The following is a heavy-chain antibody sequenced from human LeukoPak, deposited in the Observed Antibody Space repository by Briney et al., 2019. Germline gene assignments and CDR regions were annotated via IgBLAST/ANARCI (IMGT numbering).Heavy chain of an antibody. Sequence: GDSLNISCKGSGYSFTSYFIGWVRQTPGKGLEWVGIIYPGDSDTRYSPSFQGQLTISADKSISTGYLQWSSLQASDTAMYYCARQGDGYSKRYYFDYWGEEPLVTVPS. D-gene: IGHD5-24*01. CDR2: IYPGDSDT. CDR1: GYSFTSYF. J-gene: IGHJ4*02. V-gene: IGHV5-51*01. CDR3: ARQGDGYSKRYYFDY.